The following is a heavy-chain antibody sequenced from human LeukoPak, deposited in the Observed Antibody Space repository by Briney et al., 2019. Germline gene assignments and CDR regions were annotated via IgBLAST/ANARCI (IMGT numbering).Heavy chain of an antibody. CDR2: ISSSSSTI. J-gene: IGHJ3*02. CDR1: GFIFGNYA. Sequence: GGSLRLSCAASGFIFGNYAMNWVRQAPGKGLDWLSYISSSSSTIYYADSVKGRFTISRDNAKNSLYLQMNSLRDEDTAVYCCARGTSWGYDPNGFDIWGQGTMVTVSS. CDR3: ARGTSWGYDPNGFDI. D-gene: IGHD5-12*01. V-gene: IGHV3-48*02.